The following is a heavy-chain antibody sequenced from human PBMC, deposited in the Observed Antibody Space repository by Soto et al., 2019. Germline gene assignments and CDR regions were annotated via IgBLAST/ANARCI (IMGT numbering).Heavy chain of an antibody. V-gene: IGHV1-69*02. D-gene: IGHD3-10*01. CDR3: ASGSAPDVDY. Sequence: QVPLVQSGAEVKKPGSSVKVSCTASGGTFRQYSISWIRQAPGQGLEWMGRIIPYLSVTNYAQKFKGRVTITADKSTGTAYMELNNLRSEDTAVYFCASGSAPDVDYWGQGTLITVSS. J-gene: IGHJ4*02. CDR1: GGTFRQYS. CDR2: IIPYLSVT.